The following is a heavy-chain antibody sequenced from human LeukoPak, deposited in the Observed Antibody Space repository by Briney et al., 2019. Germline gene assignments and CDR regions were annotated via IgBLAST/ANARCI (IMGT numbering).Heavy chain of an antibody. CDR2: IWYDGSNK. CDR3: ARDLCGGDCYSLDY. CDR1: GFTFSSYG. Sequence: GGSLRLSCAASGFTFSSYGMHRVRQAPGKGLEWVAVIWYDGSNKYYADSVKGRFTISRDNSKNTLYLQMNSLRAEDTDVYYCARDLCGGDCYSLDYWGQGTLVTVSS. V-gene: IGHV3-33*01. J-gene: IGHJ4*02. D-gene: IGHD2-21*02.